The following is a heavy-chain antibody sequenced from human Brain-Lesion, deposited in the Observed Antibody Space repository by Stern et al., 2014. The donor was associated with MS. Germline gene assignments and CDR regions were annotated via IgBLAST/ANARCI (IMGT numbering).Heavy chain of an antibody. D-gene: IGHD5-18*01. CDR2: IIPIFGSP. CDR3: AKDGPALVTNWFDP. V-gene: IGHV1-69*06. J-gene: IGHJ5*02. Sequence: QLVQSGPEVKKPGSSVQVSCKAYGGTFGTYPITWLRQAPGQGLEWMGRIIPIFGSPNYAQKFQGRVTITADRSTTTVYMKLSSLKSDDAAVYYCAKDGPALVTNWFDPWGRGTLVTVSS. CDR1: GGTFGTYP.